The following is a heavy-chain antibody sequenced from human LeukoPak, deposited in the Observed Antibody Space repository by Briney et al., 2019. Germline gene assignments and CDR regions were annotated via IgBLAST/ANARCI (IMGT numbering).Heavy chain of an antibody. CDR3: ASLHYYDSSGYHEYDY. Sequence: PSETLSLTCAVSGGSISSGGYSWSWIRQPPGKGLEWIGYIYHSGSTYYNPSLKSRVTISVDTSKNQFSLKLSSVTAADTAVYYCASLHYYDSSGYHEYDYWGQGTLVTVSS. J-gene: IGHJ4*02. D-gene: IGHD3-22*01. V-gene: IGHV4-30-2*01. CDR1: GGSISSGGYS. CDR2: IYHSGST.